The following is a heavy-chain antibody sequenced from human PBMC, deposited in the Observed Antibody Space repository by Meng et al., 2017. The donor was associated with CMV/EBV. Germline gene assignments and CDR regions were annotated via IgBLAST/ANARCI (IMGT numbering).Heavy chain of an antibody. J-gene: IGHJ4*02. V-gene: IGHV5-10-1*01. D-gene: IGHD2-2*01. Sequence: SCKGAGYSSPSYWISCGRQMPGKGLEWVGRIDPSDSYTNYSPSFQGHVTISADKSISTAYLQWSSLKASDTAMYYCARHNQLYPLGYWGQGTLVTVSS. CDR3: ARHNQLYPLGY. CDR1: GYSSPSYW. CDR2: IDPSDSYT.